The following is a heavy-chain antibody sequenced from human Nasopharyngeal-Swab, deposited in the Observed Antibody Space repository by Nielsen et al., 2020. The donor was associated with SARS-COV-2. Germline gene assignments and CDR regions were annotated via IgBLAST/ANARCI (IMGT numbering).Heavy chain of an antibody. V-gene: IGHV1-18*01. D-gene: IGHD5-12*01. J-gene: IGHJ4*02. Sequence: ASVKVSCQASGYSFTSYGINWVRQAPAQGLEWMGWISTYKADSNYAQEFQGRVSLTTDTSTSTAYLELRSLRSDDTGVYYCARDVEEWLVLPSLSFDHWGQGTLVTVSS. CDR3: ARDVEEWLVLPSLSFDH. CDR1: GYSFTSYG. CDR2: ISTYKADS.